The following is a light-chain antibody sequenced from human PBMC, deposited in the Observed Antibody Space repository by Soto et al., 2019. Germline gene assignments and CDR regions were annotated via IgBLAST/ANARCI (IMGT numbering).Light chain of an antibody. CDR3: HQYDDGPYT. Sequence: EIVMTQSPATLSVSPGERATLSCRASQSVSSNVAWYQQIPGQTPRLLIYGASTRATTIPFRFSGSGSGTEFTLTISSLQSEDFAVYYCHQYDDGPYTFGQGTKVEI. CDR2: GAS. J-gene: IGKJ2*01. V-gene: IGKV3-15*01. CDR1: QSVSSN.